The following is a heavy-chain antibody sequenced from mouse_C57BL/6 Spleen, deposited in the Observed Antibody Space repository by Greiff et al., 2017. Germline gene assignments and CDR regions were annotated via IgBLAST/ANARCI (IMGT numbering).Heavy chain of an antibody. Sequence: QFQLQQPGTALVKPGASVTLSCKASGYTFPSYWMHWVKRRPGQGLGWIGNINPSNGGTNYNEKFTGKATLTVDKSSSTAYMQLSSLTSEDSAVYYCARGLYYGYDVDYWGQGTTLTVSS. CDR1: GYTFPSYW. CDR2: INPSNGGT. CDR3: ARGLYYGYDVDY. J-gene: IGHJ2*01. D-gene: IGHD2-2*01. V-gene: IGHV1-53*01.